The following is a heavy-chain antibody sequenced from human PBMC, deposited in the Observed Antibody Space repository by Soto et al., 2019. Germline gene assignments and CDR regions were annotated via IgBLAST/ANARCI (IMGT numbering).Heavy chain of an antibody. J-gene: IGHJ4*02. Sequence: TLSLTCDVSGDTISTGGYTWAWIRQPPGEALEWIGHTYHSGSTYYNPSLKSRVSMSVDTSKNQFSLKLSSVTAADTAVYYCARTYSGSYPTDYWGQGTLVTVS. CDR1: GDTISTGGYT. CDR3: ARTYSGSYPTDY. V-gene: IGHV4-30-2*05. CDR2: TYHSGST. D-gene: IGHD1-26*01.